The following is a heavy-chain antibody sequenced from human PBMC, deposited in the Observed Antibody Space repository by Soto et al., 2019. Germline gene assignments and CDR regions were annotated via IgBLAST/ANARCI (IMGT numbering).Heavy chain of an antibody. CDR3: AKINRRSITIFGVAAYFDY. Sequence: GGSLRLSCAASGFTFSSYAMSWVRQAPGKGLEWVSAISGSGGSTYYADSVKGRFTISRDNSKNTLYLQMNSLRAEDTAVYYCAKINRRSITIFGVAAYFDYWGQGTLVTVSS. J-gene: IGHJ4*02. D-gene: IGHD3-3*01. CDR1: GFTFSSYA. CDR2: ISGSGGST. V-gene: IGHV3-23*01.